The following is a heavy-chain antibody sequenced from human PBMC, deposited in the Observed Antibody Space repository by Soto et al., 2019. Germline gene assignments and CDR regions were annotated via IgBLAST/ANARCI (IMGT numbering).Heavy chain of an antibody. CDR1: GFTFSSYG. Sequence: GESPKISCAASGFTFSSYGMHWVRQAPGKGLEWVAVTSYDGSNKYYVDSVKGRFTISRDNSKNTLYLQMNSLRAEDTAVYYCAKEEGRITIFGVVISPPDYWGQGTLVTVSS. V-gene: IGHV3-30*18. CDR3: AKEEGRITIFGVVISPPDY. D-gene: IGHD3-3*01. J-gene: IGHJ4*02. CDR2: TSYDGSNK.